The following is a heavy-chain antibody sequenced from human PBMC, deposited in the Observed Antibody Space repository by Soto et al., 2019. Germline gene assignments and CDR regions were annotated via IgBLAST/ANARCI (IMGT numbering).Heavy chain of an antibody. CDR3: ARVRSSSWPYYYYGMDV. CDR2: IWDDGSNQ. D-gene: IGHD6-13*01. CDR1: GFILSRYG. Sequence: QEQLAESGGGVVQPGRSLRLSCVASGFILSRYGMHWVRQAPGKGLEWVAVIWDDGSNQYYADSVKGRFTISRDNSKNTLYLQMNSLRAEDTAVYYCARVRSSSWPYYYYGMDVWGQGTTVTVSS. V-gene: IGHV3-33*01. J-gene: IGHJ6*02.